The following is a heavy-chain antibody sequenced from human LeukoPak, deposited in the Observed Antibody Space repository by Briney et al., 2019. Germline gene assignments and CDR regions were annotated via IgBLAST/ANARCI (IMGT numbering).Heavy chain of an antibody. CDR3: AKLSCSGISCSRAYYYYYMDV. V-gene: IGHV3-53*01. CDR2: IYSGGST. Sequence: PGGSLRLSCAASGFTVSSNYMSWVRQAPGKGLEWVSVIYSGGSTYYADSVKGRFTISRDNSKNTLYLQVNSLRAEDTAVYYCAKLSCSGISCSRAYYYYYMDVWGKGTTVTVSS. J-gene: IGHJ6*03. CDR1: GFTVSSNY. D-gene: IGHD2-2*01.